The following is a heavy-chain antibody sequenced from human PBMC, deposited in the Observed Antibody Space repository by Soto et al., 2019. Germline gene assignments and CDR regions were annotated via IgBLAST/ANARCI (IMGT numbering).Heavy chain of an antibody. Sequence: GGSLRLSCAASGFTVSSNYMSWVRQAPGKGLEWVSVIYSGGSTYYADSVKGRFTISRHNSKNTLYLQMNSLRAEDTAVYYCARGRDSSSGYYHYYMDVWGKGTTVTVSS. D-gene: IGHD6-6*01. V-gene: IGHV3-53*04. J-gene: IGHJ6*03. CDR2: IYSGGST. CDR3: ARGRDSSSGYYHYYMDV. CDR1: GFTVSSNY.